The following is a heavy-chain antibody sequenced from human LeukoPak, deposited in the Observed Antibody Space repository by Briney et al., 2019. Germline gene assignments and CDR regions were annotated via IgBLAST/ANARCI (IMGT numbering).Heavy chain of an antibody. Sequence: SQTLSLTCTVSGGSISSGDYYSSWIRQPPGKGLEWIGYIYYSGSTSYNPSLKSRVTISVDTSKNQFSLKLSSVTAADTAVYYCARDCGGDCYSSWYFDLWGRGTLVTVSS. J-gene: IGHJ2*01. D-gene: IGHD2-21*02. CDR3: ARDCGGDCYSSWYFDL. V-gene: IGHV4-30-4*01. CDR2: IYYSGST. CDR1: GGSISSGDYY.